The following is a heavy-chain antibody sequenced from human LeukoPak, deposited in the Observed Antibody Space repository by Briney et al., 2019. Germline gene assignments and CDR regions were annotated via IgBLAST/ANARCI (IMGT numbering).Heavy chain of an antibody. V-gene: IGHV3-66*02. CDR1: GFTVSSNY. D-gene: IGHD3-22*01. J-gene: IGHJ4*02. CDR3: ARASGYYYGY. Sequence: GGSLRLXCAASGFTVSSNYMSWVRRAPGKGLEWVSVIYSGGSTYYADSVKGRFTISRDNSKNTLYLQMNSLRAEDTAVYYCARASGYYYGYWGQGTLVTVSS. CDR2: IYSGGST.